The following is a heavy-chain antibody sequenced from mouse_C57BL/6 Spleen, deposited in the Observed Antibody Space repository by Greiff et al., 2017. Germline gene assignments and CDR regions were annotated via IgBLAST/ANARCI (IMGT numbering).Heavy chain of an antibody. D-gene: IGHD2-2*01. CDR2: IDPETGGT. Sequence: QVQLQQSGAELVRPGASVTLSCKASGYTFTDYEMHWVKQTPVHGLEWIGAIDPETGGTAYNQKFKGKAILTADKSSSTAYMELRSLTSEDSAVYYCTRGDTMFTTRYFDVWGTGTTVTVSS. CDR3: TRGDTMFTTRYFDV. V-gene: IGHV1-15*01. CDR1: GYTFTDYE. J-gene: IGHJ1*03.